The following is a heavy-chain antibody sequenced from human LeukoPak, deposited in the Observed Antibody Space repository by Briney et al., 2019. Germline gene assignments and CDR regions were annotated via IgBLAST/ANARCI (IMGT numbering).Heavy chain of an antibody. D-gene: IGHD3-9*01. CDR3: ARECPDFDWSSYFDY. CDR1: GGSISSGGYY. J-gene: IGHJ4*02. CDR2: IYYSGST. V-gene: IGHV4-31*03. Sequence: SETLSLTCTVSGGSISSGGYYWSWIRQHPGKGLEWIGYIYYSGSTYYNPSLKSRVTISVDTSKNQFSLKLSSVTAADTAVYYCARECPDFDWSSYFDYWGQGTLVTVSS.